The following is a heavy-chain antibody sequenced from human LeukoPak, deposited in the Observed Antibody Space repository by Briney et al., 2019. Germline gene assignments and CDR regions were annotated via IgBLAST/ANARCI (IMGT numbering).Heavy chain of an antibody. Sequence: SETLSLTCTVSGGSISSSSYYWGWIRQPPGKGLEWIGSIYYSGSTYYNPSLKSRVTISVDTSKNQFSLKLSSVTAADTAVYYCARQYTWNYVGYWGQGTLVTVSS. CDR2: IYYSGST. CDR1: GGSISSSSYY. V-gene: IGHV4-39*07. J-gene: IGHJ4*02. CDR3: ARQYTWNYVGY. D-gene: IGHD1-20*01.